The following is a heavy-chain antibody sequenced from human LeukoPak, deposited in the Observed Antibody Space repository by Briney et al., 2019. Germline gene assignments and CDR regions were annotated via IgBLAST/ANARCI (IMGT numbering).Heavy chain of an antibody. CDR2: IRSKANSYAT. V-gene: IGHV3-73*01. CDR1: GFTFSGSA. J-gene: IGHJ4*02. Sequence: GGSLKLSCAASGFTFSGSAMHWVRQASGKGLEWVGRIRSKANSYATAYAASVKGRFTISRDDSKNTAYLQMNSLKTEDTAVYYCTSSSPTFDYWGQGTLVTVSS. D-gene: IGHD6-6*01. CDR3: TSSSPTFDY.